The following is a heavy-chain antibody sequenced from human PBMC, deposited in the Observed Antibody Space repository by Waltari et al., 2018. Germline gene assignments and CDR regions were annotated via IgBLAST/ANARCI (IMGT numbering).Heavy chain of an antibody. J-gene: IGHJ4*02. Sequence: EVQLVESGGGLVQPGGSLRLSCAASGFTFSSYWMAWVRQAPGKGLEWVANSNQDGTTRQYADSVKGRFTISRDNPKNSLYLQMNSLRVEETAVYYCARDHEGALDYWGQGTLVTVSS. V-gene: IGHV3-7*01. CDR2: SNQDGTTR. CDR1: GFTFSSYW. CDR3: ARDHEGALDY.